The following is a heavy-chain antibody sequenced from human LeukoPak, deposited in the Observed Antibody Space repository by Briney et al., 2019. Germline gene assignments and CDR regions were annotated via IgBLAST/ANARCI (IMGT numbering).Heavy chain of an antibody. D-gene: IGHD1/OR15-1a*01. V-gene: IGHV1-46*01. CDR2: INPSGGSP. CDR3: ARASPHGGDWNNLDY. CDR1: GYTFTSYF. J-gene: IGHJ4*02. Sequence: GASVKLSCKTSGYTFTSYFIHWVRQAPGQGLEWMGVINPSGGSPSYAQKFQGRLTMARDMSTSTVYMDLSSLRSEDTAVYYCARASPHGGDWNNLDYWGQGTLVTVSS.